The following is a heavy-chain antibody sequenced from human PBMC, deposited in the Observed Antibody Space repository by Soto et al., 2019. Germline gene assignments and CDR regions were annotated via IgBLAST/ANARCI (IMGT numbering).Heavy chain of an antibody. Sequence: SETLSLTCAVSGYSISRGYYWGWIRQPPGKGLEWIGSFHHSGRTYYNPSLKSRVSISVDTSKNQLSLKLSSVTTADTAVYYCVGDYSDTQNYLDYCGQGTLVTVSS. D-gene: IGHD4-4*01. CDR2: FHHSGRT. CDR1: GYSISRGYY. V-gene: IGHV4-38-2*01. J-gene: IGHJ4*02. CDR3: VGDYSDTQNYLDY.